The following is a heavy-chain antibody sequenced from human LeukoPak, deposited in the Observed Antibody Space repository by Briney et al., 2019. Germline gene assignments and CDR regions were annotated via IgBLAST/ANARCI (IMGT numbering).Heavy chain of an antibody. V-gene: IGHV1-69*04. D-gene: IGHD6-13*01. Sequence: SVKVSCKASGGTFSSYAISWVRQAPGQGLEWMGRIIPILGIANYAQKFQERVTITRDMSTSTAYMELSSLRSDDTAIYYCAAGGLVAVFDAFDIWGQGTMVTVSS. CDR1: GGTFSSYA. J-gene: IGHJ3*02. CDR2: IIPILGIA. CDR3: AAGGLVAVFDAFDI.